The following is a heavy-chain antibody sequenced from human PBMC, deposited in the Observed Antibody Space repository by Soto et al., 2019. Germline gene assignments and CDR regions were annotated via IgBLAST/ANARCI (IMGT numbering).Heavy chain of an antibody. CDR3: ARDLPGYCTTTDCYSYFDY. J-gene: IGHJ4*02. Sequence: EVQLVESGGGLVQPGGSLRLSCAVSGFTFTSYSMSWVRQAPGEGLERVANIQQDGSEKYYVDSVKGRFTISRDNAKNSLYLQMNSLRAEDTAVYYCARDLPGYCTTTDCYSYFDYWGQGTLVTVSS. CDR1: GFTFTSYS. CDR2: IQQDGSEK. D-gene: IGHD2-2*02. V-gene: IGHV3-7*03.